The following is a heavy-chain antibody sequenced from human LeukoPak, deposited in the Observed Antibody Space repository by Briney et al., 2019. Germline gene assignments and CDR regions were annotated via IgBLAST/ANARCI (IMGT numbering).Heavy chain of an antibody. V-gene: IGHV3-11*01. CDR1: GFTFSDYY. Sequence: PGGSLRLSCAASGFTFSDYYMRRIRQAPGEWLEWVSYISDSGTTKYYADSVKGRFTISRDNAKKFLFLQMNSLRAEDTAVYYCARAEYALDGGAFDIWGQGTVITVSS. CDR2: ISDSGTTK. CDR3: ARAEYALDGGAFDI. D-gene: IGHD2-2*01. J-gene: IGHJ3*02.